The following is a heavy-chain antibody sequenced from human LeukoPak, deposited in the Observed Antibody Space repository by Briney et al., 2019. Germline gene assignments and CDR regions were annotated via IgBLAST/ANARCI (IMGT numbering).Heavy chain of an antibody. CDR3: AKDQFRPMVRGVITYHYHGMDV. Sequence: AGGSLRLSCAASGFTFRGYGMHWVRQAPGKGLEWVAVISYDGRDKYYADSVKGRFTVSRDNSRNTLFLQMNSLRAEDTAVYYCAKDQFRPMVRGVITYHYHGMDVWGKGTTVTVSS. CDR1: GFTFRGYG. J-gene: IGHJ6*04. CDR2: ISYDGRDK. V-gene: IGHV3-30*18. D-gene: IGHD3-10*01.